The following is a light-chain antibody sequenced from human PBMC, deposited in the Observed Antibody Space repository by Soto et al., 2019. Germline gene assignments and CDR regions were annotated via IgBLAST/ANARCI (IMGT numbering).Light chain of an antibody. CDR2: EVS. V-gene: IGLV2-14*01. CDR1: SSDVGGYDF. CDR3: SSYTSSIRV. Sequence: QSALTQPASVSGSPGQSITISCSGSSSDVGGYDFVSWYQHHPGKAPKLMIYEVSNRPSGVSNRFSGSKSGNTASLTISGLQAEDEADYYCSSYTSSIRVFGGGTQLTVL. J-gene: IGLJ3*02.